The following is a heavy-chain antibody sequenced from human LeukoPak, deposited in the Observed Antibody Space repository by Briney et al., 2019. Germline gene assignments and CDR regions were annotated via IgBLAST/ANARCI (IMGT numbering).Heavy chain of an antibody. V-gene: IGHV4-59*08. CDR1: GGSISSYY. CDR2: IYYSGST. J-gene: IGHJ6*02. D-gene: IGHD6-19*01. Sequence: SETLSLTCTVSGGSISSYYWSWIRQPPGKGLEWIGYIYYSGSTNYNPSLKSRVTISVDTSKNQFSLKLSSVTAADTAVYYCAKSEVSSGWYGDYYYGMDVWGQGTTVTVSS. CDR3: AKSEVSSGWYGDYYYGMDV.